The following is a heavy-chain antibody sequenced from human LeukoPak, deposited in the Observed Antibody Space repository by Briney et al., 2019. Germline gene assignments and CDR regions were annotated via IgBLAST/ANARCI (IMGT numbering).Heavy chain of an antibody. D-gene: IGHD3-22*01. V-gene: IGHV3-23*01. CDR1: GFTFSDAW. CDR3: AKIGSRGYYEEMDY. Sequence: PGGSLRLSCAASGFTFSDAWMSWVRQAPGKGLEWVSAINNSGRGTNYADSVRGRVTISRDKAKNTLYLQMNSLRAEDTAVYYCAKIGSRGYYEEMDYWGQGTLVTVSS. J-gene: IGHJ4*02. CDR2: INNSGRGT.